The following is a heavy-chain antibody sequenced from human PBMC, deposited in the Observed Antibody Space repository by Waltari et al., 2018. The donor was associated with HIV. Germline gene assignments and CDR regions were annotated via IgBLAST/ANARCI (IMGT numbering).Heavy chain of an antibody. J-gene: IGHJ3*02. Sequence: VQLRQWGAGLLKPSDALSRTCAVDGGSFSGYYWSWLRQPPGKGLEWLGEVNHIGTANYNPSLKSRVTFSVDPSKNQFSLRLTSVTAADTAVYYCARLRVGATFEDALDIWAQGAMVTVSS. D-gene: IGHD1-26*01. V-gene: IGHV4-34*01. CDR3: ARLRVGATFEDALDI. CDR1: GGSFSGYY. CDR2: VNHIGTA.